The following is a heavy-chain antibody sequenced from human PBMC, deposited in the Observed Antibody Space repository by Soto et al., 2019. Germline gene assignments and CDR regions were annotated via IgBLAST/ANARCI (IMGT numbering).Heavy chain of an antibody. V-gene: IGHV1-69*01. CDR1: GGTFSSYA. CDR2: SIPIFGTA. Sequence: QVQLVQSGAEVKKPGSSVKVSCKASGGTFSSYAISWVRQAPGQGLEWMGGSIPIFGTANYAQKFQGRVTITADESTSTAYMELSSLRSEDTAVYYCARSLLVKTYNWNYVMGLGEYYFDYWGQGTLVTVSS. D-gene: IGHD1-7*01. CDR3: ARSLLVKTYNWNYVMGLGEYYFDY. J-gene: IGHJ4*02.